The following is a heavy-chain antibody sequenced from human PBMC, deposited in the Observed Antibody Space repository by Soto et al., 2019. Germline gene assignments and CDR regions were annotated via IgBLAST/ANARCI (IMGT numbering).Heavy chain of an antibody. Sequence: QVQLVQSGAEVKKPGSSVKVSCKASGGTFSSYAISWVRQAPGQGLEWMGGIIPIFGTANYAQKFQGRVTITAEKSTSTAYMELSSLRSEDTAVYYCARDCITMVRGVIITDYYYYGMDVWGQGTTVTVSS. CDR3: ARDCITMVRGVIITDYYYYGMDV. CDR2: IIPIFGTA. CDR1: GGTFSSYA. V-gene: IGHV1-69*06. J-gene: IGHJ6*02. D-gene: IGHD3-10*01.